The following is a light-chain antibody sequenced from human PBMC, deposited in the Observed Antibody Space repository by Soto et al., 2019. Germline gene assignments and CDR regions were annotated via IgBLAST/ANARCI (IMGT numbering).Light chain of an antibody. CDR1: SSDIGGDNY. J-gene: IGLJ2*01. CDR3: RSYTTSSSHVV. Sequence: QSALTQPASVSGSPGQSITLSCTGTSSDIGGDNYVSWYQQHPGKPPKLMISDVNKRPSGVSSRFSGSTSGNAASLTISGIQDDDDADYYCRSYTTSSSHVVFGGGTKLTVL. CDR2: DVN. V-gene: IGLV2-14*03.